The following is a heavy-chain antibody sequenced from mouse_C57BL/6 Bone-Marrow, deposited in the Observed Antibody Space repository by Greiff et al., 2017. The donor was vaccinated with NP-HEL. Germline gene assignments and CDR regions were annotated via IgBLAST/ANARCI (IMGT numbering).Heavy chain of an antibody. CDR1: GFSLTSYG. CDR3: ASYDYGEFAG. J-gene: IGHJ3*01. D-gene: IGHD2-4*01. V-gene: IGHV2-2*01. Sequence: QVQLKQSGPGLVQPSQSLSITCTVSGFSLTSYGVHWVRQSPGKGLEWLGVIWSGGSTDYNAAFISRLSISKDNSKSQVFFKMNSLQADDTAIYCCASYDYGEFAGWGQGTLVTVDA. CDR2: IWSGGST.